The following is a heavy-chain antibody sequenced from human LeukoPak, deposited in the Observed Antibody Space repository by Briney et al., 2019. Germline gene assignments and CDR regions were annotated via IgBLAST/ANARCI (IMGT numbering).Heavy chain of an antibody. Sequence: GGSLRLSCVASGFTFINHAMTWVRQAPGQGLEWVSSIGGSGGGTYYADSVKGRFTISRDNSKNTLYLQMNSLRAEDTAVYYCAKDHNDFWSGSPVNWGQGTLVTVSS. V-gene: IGHV3-23*01. CDR2: IGGSGGGT. CDR1: GFTFINHA. CDR3: AKDHNDFWSGSPVN. J-gene: IGHJ4*02. D-gene: IGHD3-3*01.